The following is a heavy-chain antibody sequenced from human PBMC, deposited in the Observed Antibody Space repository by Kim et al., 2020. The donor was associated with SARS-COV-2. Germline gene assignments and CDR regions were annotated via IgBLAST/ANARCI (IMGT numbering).Heavy chain of an antibody. CDR3: AREVAQVIVVVVAAKQPYYYYGMDV. Sequence: ASVKVSCKASGYTFASYGISWVRQAPGQGLEWMGWISAYNGNTNYAQKLQGRVTMTTDTSTSTAYMELRSLRSDDTAVYYCAREVAQVIVVVVAAKQPYYYYGMDVWGQGTTVTVSS. CDR2: ISAYNGNT. D-gene: IGHD2-15*01. CDR1: GYTFASYG. J-gene: IGHJ6*02. V-gene: IGHV1-18*04.